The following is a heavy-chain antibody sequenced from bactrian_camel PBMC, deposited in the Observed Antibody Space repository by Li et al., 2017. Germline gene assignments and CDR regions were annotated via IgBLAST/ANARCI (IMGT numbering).Heavy chain of an antibody. J-gene: IGHJ4*01. Sequence: VQAGGSLTLSCSTSGYTNTNWCMGWFRQAPGEEREGVAHIRGSGLAGMESYADSVKGRFTFSRDNAQNTAYLKLDTLKTEDTAIYWCAKEWVIPDTIDNYWGQGTQVTVS. CDR1: GYTNTNWC. V-gene: IGHV3-3*01. CDR3: AKEWVIPDTIDNY. D-gene: IGHD3*01. CDR2: IRGSGLAGME.